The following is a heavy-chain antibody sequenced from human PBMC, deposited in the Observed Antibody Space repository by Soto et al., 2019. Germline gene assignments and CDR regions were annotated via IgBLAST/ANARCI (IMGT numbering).Heavy chain of an antibody. V-gene: IGHV1-69*13. CDR1: GGTFSSYA. CDR3: ARAAGDYYYDSSGYPGTFDY. CDR2: ITPIFGTA. J-gene: IGHJ4*02. Sequence: SVKVSCKASGGTFSSYAISWVRQAPGQGXEWMGGITPIFGTANYAQKFQGRVTITADESTSTAYMELSSLRSEDTAVYYCARAAGDYYYDSSGYPGTFDYWGQGTLVTVSS. D-gene: IGHD3-22*01.